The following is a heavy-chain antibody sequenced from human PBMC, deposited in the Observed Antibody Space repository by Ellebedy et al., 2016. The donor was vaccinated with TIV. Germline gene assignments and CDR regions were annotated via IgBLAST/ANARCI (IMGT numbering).Heavy chain of an antibody. V-gene: IGHV1-46*01. CDR1: GYTFTSYY. D-gene: IGHD4-17*01. Sequence: AASVKVSCKASGYTFTSYYMHWVRQAPGQGLEWMGIINPNVNSTRYAQKIQGRVTMTRDTSTSTVYMELSSLRSEDTAVYYCARDVTVTTTEAFDYWGQGTQVTVSS. CDR3: ARDVTVTTTEAFDY. CDR2: INPNVNST. J-gene: IGHJ4*02.